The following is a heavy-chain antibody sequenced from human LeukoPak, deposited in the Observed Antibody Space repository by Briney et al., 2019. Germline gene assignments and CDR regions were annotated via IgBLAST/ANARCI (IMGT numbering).Heavy chain of an antibody. CDR3: AKDLLKGRGVIITYYYYYYGMDV. CDR1: GFTFSSYG. V-gene: IGHV3-30*02. Sequence: GRSLRLSCAASGFTFSSYGMHWVRQAPGKGLEWVAFIRYDGSNKYYADSVKGRFTISRDNSKNTLYQQMNSLRAEDTAVYYRAKDLLKGRGVIITYYYYYYGMDVWGQGTTVTVSS. CDR2: IRYDGSNK. J-gene: IGHJ6*02. D-gene: IGHD3-10*01.